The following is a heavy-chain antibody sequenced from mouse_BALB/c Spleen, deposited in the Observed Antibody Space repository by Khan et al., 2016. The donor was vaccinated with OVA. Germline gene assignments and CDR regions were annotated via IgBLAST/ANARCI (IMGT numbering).Heavy chain of an antibody. Sequence: DLVKPGTSVKLSCKASGYTFTSYWINWIKQRPRQGLEWIGRIGPGSSNSYYSEMFKGKAALTVDTSSTTAYIQLSSLSSEDSAVYFCARENYYGRTYYAMDYWGPGTSVTVSS. J-gene: IGHJ4*01. CDR1: GYTFTSYW. CDR2: IGPGSSNS. D-gene: IGHD1-1*01. CDR3: ARENYYGRTYYAMDY. V-gene: IGHV1S41*01.